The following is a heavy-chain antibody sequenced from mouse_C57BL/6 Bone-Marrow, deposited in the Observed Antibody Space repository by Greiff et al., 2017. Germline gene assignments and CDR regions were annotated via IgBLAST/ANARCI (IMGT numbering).Heavy chain of an antibody. D-gene: IGHD2-4*01. CDR3: ARWITGGYYAMDY. J-gene: IGHJ4*01. V-gene: IGHV1-81*01. CDR2: IYPRSGNT. CDR1: GYTFTSYG. Sequence: QVQLKQSGAELARPGASVKLSCKASGYTFTSYGISWVKQRTGQGLEWIGEIYPRSGNTYYNEKFKGKATLTADKSSSTAYMELRSLTSEDSAVYFCARWITGGYYAMDYWGQGTSVTVSS.